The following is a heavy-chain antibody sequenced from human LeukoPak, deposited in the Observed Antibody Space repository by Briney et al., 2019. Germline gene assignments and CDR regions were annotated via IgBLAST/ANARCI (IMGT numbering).Heavy chain of an antibody. V-gene: IGHV3-66*01. CDR3: ARGDGYNNAFDI. CDR1: GFTFSDYY. Sequence: PGGSLRLSCAASGFTFSDYYMSWIRQAPGKGLEWVSVIYSGGSTYYADSVKGRFTISRDNSKNTLYLQMNSLRAEDTAVYYCARGDGYNNAFDIWGQGTMVTVSS. CDR2: IYSGGST. D-gene: IGHD5-24*01. J-gene: IGHJ3*02.